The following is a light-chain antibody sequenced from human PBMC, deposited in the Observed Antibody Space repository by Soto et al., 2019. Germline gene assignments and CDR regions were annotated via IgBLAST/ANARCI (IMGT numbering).Light chain of an antibody. CDR1: SSNIGSNY. J-gene: IGLJ3*02. Sequence: QYVLTQPPSASGNPGQRVTISCSGSSSNIGSNYVYWYQQLTGTAPKLLIDRNNQRPSGVPDRFSGSKSGTSASLVISGLRSEDEADYYCAAWDDSLSGRVFGGGTKLTVL. CDR3: AAWDDSLSGRV. V-gene: IGLV1-47*01. CDR2: RNN.